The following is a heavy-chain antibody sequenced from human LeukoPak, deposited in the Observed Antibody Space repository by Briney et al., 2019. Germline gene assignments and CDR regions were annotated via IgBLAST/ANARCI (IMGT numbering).Heavy chain of an antibody. V-gene: IGHV4-30-2*01. J-gene: IGHJ4*02. CDR3: AADYGDYVRGSY. CDR2: IYHSGST. Sequence: PSETLSLTCAVSGGSISSGGYSWSWIRQPPGEGLEWIGYIYHSGSTYYNPSLKSRVTISVDRSKNQFSLKLSSVTAADTAVYYCAADYGDYVRGSYWGQGTLVTVSS. D-gene: IGHD4-17*01. CDR1: GGSISSGGYS.